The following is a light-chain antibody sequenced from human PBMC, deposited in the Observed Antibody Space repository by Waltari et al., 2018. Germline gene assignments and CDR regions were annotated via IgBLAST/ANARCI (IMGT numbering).Light chain of an antibody. Sequence: IGQSQSPASLAGALGEGETITCTSRQPILHRVDNKDYLAWYQQKPGQPPKLLISWASTRESGVPDRFSGSGSRSDFTLTISSLQPEDVALYFCQQYYTTEPTFGQGTKV. J-gene: IGKJ1*01. V-gene: IGKV4-1*01. CDR3: QQYYTTEPT. CDR2: WAS. CDR1: QPILHRVDNKDY.